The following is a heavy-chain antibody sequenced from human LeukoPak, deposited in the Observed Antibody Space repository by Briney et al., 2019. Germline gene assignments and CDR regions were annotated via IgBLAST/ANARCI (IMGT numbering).Heavy chain of an antibody. CDR3: ARHRIAAAGTPWFDP. Sequence: SETLSLTCTVSGGSISSYYWSWIRQPPGKGLEWIGYIYYSGSTNYNPSLKSRVTISVDTSKNQFSLKLSSVTAADTAVYYCARHRIAAAGTPWFDPWGQGTLVTVSS. D-gene: IGHD6-13*01. J-gene: IGHJ5*02. V-gene: IGHV4-59*08. CDR2: IYYSGST. CDR1: GGSISSYY.